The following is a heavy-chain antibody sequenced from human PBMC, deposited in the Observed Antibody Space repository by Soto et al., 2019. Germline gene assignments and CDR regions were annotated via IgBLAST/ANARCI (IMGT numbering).Heavy chain of an antibody. V-gene: IGHV1-3*01. J-gene: IGHJ4*02. Sequence: QVQLVQSGAEVKKPGASVKVSCKASGYTFTSYAMHWVRQAPGQRLEWMGWINAGNGNTKYSQKFQGRVTITRDTSASTAYMELSSLRSEDTAVYYCARRWYYYDSSGYSFDYWGQGTMVTVSS. D-gene: IGHD3-22*01. CDR1: GYTFTSYA. CDR3: ARRWYYYDSSGYSFDY. CDR2: INAGNGNT.